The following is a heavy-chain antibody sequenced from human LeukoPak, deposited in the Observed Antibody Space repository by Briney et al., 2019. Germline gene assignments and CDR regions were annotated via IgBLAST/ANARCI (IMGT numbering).Heavy chain of an antibody. CDR3: ARATDALNWFDP. D-gene: IGHD2-8*01. Sequence: SETLSLTCAVYGGSFSGYYWSWIRQPPGKGLEWIGEINHSGSTNYNPSLKSRVTISVDTSKNQFPLKLSSVTAADTAVYYCARATDALNWFDPWGQGTLVTVSS. V-gene: IGHV4-34*01. CDR2: INHSGST. J-gene: IGHJ5*02. CDR1: GGSFSGYY.